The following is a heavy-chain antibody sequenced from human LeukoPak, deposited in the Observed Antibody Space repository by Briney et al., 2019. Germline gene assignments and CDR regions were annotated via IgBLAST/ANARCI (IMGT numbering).Heavy chain of an antibody. J-gene: IGHJ5*02. CDR2: INHSGNT. CDR3: VTEPGYCTGGRCYVGWFDP. D-gene: IGHD2-15*01. V-gene: IGHV4-34*01. Sequence: PSETLSLTCAVYGGSFSGYYWSWIRQAPGKGLEWIGEINHSGNTNYNPSLKSRVTISVDTSKNQFSLKLSSVTAADTAVYYCVTEPGYCTGGRCYVGWFDPWGQGTLVTVSS. CDR1: GGSFSGYY.